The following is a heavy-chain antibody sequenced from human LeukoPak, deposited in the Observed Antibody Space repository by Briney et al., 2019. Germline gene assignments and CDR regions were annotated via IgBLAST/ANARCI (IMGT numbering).Heavy chain of an antibody. D-gene: IGHD2-2*01. CDR2: ISSSSSYI. Sequence: PGGSLRLSCAASGFTFSSYSMNWVRQAPGKGLEWVSSISSSSSYIYYADSVKGRFTISRDNAKNSLYLQMNSLRAEDTSVYYCARGAIVVVPAATNYYYYYMDVWGKGTTVTVSS. CDR1: GFTFSSYS. J-gene: IGHJ6*03. CDR3: ARGAIVVVPAATNYYYYYMDV. V-gene: IGHV3-21*01.